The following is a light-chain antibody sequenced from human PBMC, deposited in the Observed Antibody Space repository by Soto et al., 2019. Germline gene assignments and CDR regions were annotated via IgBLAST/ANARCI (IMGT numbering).Light chain of an antibody. Sequence: QSALTQPAPLSGSPGQSITISFTGTSRDVGGYNYVSWYQQHPGKAPKLMIYDVSDRPSGVSNRFSGSKSGNTASLTISGLQAEDEADYYCSSYTSSSTLYVFGTGTKVTVL. CDR3: SSYTSSSTLYV. CDR2: DVS. V-gene: IGLV2-14*01. CDR1: SRDVGGYNY. J-gene: IGLJ1*01.